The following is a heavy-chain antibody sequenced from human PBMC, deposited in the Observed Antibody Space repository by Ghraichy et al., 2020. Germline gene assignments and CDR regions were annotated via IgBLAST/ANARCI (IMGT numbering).Heavy chain of an antibody. CDR2: IGTAGDT. D-gene: IGHD3-9*01. CDR1: GFTFSSYD. V-gene: IGHV3-13*01. CDR3: ARSLRGYDILTGYLLNYGMDV. J-gene: IGHJ6*02. Sequence: GGSLRLSCAASGFTFSSYDMHWVRQATGKGLEWVSAIGTAGDTYYPGSVKGRFTISRENAKNSLYLQMNSLRAGDTAVYYCARSLRGYDILTGYLLNYGMDVWGQGTTVTVSS.